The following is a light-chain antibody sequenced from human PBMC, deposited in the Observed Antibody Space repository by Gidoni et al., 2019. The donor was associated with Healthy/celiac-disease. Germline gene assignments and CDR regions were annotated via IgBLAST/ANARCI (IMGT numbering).Light chain of an antibody. V-gene: IGLV2-14*01. CDR1: SSDVGGYNY. J-gene: IGLJ2*01. CDR2: AVR. Sequence: QSALTQPASVSGPPGQALTIPCTGASSDVGGYNYVSWYQQHPGNAPTLMIYAVRHPPSGFSNRFSGSQSGHTASLTISGLQAADEAHSYCSSYTSSSPLVFCGGTQLPVL. CDR3: SSYTSSSPLV.